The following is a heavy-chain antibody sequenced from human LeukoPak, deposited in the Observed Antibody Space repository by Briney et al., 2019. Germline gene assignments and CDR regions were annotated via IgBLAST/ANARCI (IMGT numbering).Heavy chain of an antibody. V-gene: IGHV1-69*05. J-gene: IGHJ6*02. CDR2: IIPIFGTA. Sequence: SVRVSCKASGGTFSSYAISWVRQAPGQGLEWMGGIIPIFGTANYAQKFQGRVTMTRDTSTSTVYMDLSSLRSEDTAVYYCASESDHGDLYYYYQYGMDVWGQGTTVTVSS. CDR1: GGTFSSYA. CDR3: ASESDHGDLYYYYQYGMDV. D-gene: IGHD4-17*01.